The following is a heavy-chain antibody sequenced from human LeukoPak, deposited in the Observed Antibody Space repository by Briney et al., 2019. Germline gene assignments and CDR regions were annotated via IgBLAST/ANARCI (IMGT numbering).Heavy chain of an antibody. D-gene: IGHD4-17*01. CDR1: GFTFSSYA. CDR2: ISGRGGST. J-gene: IGHJ4*02. V-gene: IGHV3-23*01. Sequence: GGSLRLSCAVSGFTFSSYAMSWVRQASGKGLEWVSAISGRGGSTSYADSVKGRFTISRDNSENTVYLQMNSLGAEDTAVYYCAKGDYGDLYPPLDYWGQGTLVTVSS. CDR3: AKGDYGDLYPPLDY.